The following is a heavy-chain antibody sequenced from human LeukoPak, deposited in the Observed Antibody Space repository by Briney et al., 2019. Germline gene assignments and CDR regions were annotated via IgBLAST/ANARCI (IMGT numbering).Heavy chain of an antibody. CDR2: IKQDGSEK. J-gene: IGHJ4*01. D-gene: IGHD6-13*01. CDR1: GFTFSSYW. V-gene: IGHV3-7*01. Sequence: GGSLRLSCAASGFTFSSYWMSWVRQAPGKGLEWVANIKQDGSEKYYVDSVKGRFTISRDNAKNSLYLQMNSLRAEDTAVYYCARRRIAAAGKDFDYWGHGTLVTVSS. CDR3: ARRRIAAAGKDFDY.